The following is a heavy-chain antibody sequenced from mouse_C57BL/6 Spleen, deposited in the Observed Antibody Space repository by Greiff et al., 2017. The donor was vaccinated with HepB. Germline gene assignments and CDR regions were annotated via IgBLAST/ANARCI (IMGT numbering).Heavy chain of an antibody. CDR2: INYDGSST. CDR3: AREGGNRLKYFDG. D-gene: IGHD2-1*01. CDR1: GFTFSDYY. J-gene: IGHJ1*03. Sequence: EVKLVESEGGLVQPGSSMKLSCTASGFTFSDYYMAWVRQVPEKGLEWVANINYDGSSTYYLDSLKSRFIISRDNAKNILYLQMSSLKSEDTATYYCAREGGNRLKYFDGWGTGTTVTVSS. V-gene: IGHV5-16*01.